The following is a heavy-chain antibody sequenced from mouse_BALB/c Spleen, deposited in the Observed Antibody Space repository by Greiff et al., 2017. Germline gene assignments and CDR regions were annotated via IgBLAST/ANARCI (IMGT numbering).Heavy chain of an antibody. V-gene: IGHV5-6*01. D-gene: IGHD3-1*01. CDR1: GFTFSSYG. J-gene: IGHJ3*01. Sequence: VHLVESGGDLVKPGGSLKLSCAASGFTFSSYGMSWVRQTPDKRLEWVATISSGGSYTYYPDSVKGRFTISRDNAKNTLYLQMSSLKSEDTAMYYCARQGAAPRGFAYWGQGTLVTVSA. CDR2: ISSGGSYT. CDR3: ARQGAAPRGFAY.